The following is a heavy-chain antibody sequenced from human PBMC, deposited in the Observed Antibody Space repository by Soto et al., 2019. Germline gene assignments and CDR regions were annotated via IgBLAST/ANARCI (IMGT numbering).Heavy chain of an antibody. D-gene: IGHD3-22*01. CDR1: GGSISSGY. J-gene: IGHJ3*02. V-gene: IGHV4-59*01. CDR3: ARTYDGSGPNSGGYGFDI. Sequence: SETLCLTCSVSGGSISSGYWTWIRHPPGKGLEWIGYIYLGGSINYNPSLKSRVSISLETSKNQFSLKLSSVTAADTAVYYCARTYDGSGPNSGGYGFDIWGQGTMVTVSS. CDR2: IYLGGSI.